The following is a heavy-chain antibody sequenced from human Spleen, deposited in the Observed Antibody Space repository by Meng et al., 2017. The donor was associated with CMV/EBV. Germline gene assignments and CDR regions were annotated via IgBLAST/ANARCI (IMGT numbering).Heavy chain of an antibody. J-gene: IGHJ4*02. Sequence: YTLTGYHIHWVRQAPGQGLEWMGWINPHSGGPSFAQRFQGRVPMTRDTSINTAYMEVSSLRPDDTAVFYCARGPQSCSSISCYILDYWGQGTLVTVSS. CDR3: ARGPQSCSSISCYILDY. D-gene: IGHD2-2*02. CDR1: YTLTGYH. CDR2: INPHSGGP. V-gene: IGHV1-2*02.